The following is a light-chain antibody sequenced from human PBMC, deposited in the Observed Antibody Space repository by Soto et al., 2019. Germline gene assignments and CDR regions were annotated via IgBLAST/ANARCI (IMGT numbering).Light chain of an antibody. CDR1: QNINNY. Sequence: DIQVTQSPSSLSASVGDRVTVTCQASQNINNYLNWYQQKPGRAPKLLIYDASNLEAGVPSRFRGSGSGTDFTLTISRLQPEDFATYYCRQLYNFSWTFGQGTKVDIK. CDR3: RQLYNFSWT. J-gene: IGKJ1*01. V-gene: IGKV1-33*01. CDR2: DAS.